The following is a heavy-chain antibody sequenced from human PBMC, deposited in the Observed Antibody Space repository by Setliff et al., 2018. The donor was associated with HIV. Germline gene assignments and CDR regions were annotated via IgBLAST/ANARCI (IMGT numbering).Heavy chain of an antibody. J-gene: IGHJ6*02. Sequence: GGSLRLSCEASGFIFSTYWMHWVRQAPGKGLVWVSRMNSDGSFRSYADSVKGRFTISRDNAKNTLYLQMNSLRVEDTAVYYCARGEEFCSGGSCYPVYYYYGMDVWGRGTTVTVSS. CDR1: GFIFSTYW. V-gene: IGHV3-74*01. CDR3: ARGEEFCSGGSCYPVYYYYGMDV. D-gene: IGHD2-15*01. CDR2: MNSDGSFR.